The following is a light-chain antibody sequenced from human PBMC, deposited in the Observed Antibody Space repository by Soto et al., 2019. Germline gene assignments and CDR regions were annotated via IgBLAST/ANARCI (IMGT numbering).Light chain of an antibody. J-gene: IGLJ1*01. CDR2: DVS. V-gene: IGLV2-11*01. CDR3: CSYAGSYTYV. Sequence: QSALTQPRSVSGSPGQSVTISCTGTSSDVGGYNYVSWYQHHPAKAPKLMIYDVSKRPSGVPDRFSGSKSGNTAYLTISGLQAEDEADYYCCSYAGSYTYVFGAGTKVTVL. CDR1: SSDVGGYNY.